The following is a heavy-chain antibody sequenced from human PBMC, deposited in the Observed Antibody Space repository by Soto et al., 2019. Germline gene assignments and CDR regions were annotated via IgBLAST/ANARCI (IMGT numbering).Heavy chain of an antibody. Sequence: GGSLRLSCTASGFTFGDYAMSWFRQAPGKGLEWVGFIRGKAYGGTTEYAASVKGRFTISRDDSKSIAYLQMNSLKTEDTAMYYCSRGSTRYYYYGMDVWGQGTTVTVSS. J-gene: IGHJ6*02. CDR2: IRGKAYGGTT. V-gene: IGHV3-49*03. CDR1: GFTFGDYA. D-gene: IGHD2-2*01. CDR3: SRGSTRYYYYGMDV.